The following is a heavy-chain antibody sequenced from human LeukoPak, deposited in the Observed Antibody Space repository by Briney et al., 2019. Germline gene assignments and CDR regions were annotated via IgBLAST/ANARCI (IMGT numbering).Heavy chain of an antibody. CDR2: IYYSGST. J-gene: IGHJ3*02. D-gene: IGHD4-17*01. V-gene: IGHV4-59*08. CDR3: ASSYGGNAPDAFDI. CDR1: GGSISSYY. Sequence: SETLSLTCTVSGGSISSYYWSWIRQPPGKGLEWIGYIYYSGSTNYNPSLKSRVTISVDTSKNQFSLKLSSVTAADTAVYYCASSYGGNAPDAFDIWGQGTMVTVSS.